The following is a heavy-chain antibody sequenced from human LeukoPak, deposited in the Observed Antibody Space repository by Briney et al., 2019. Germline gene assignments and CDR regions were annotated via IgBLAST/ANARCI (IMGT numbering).Heavy chain of an antibody. V-gene: IGHV3-20*04. J-gene: IGHJ4*02. CDR1: GFTFDDYG. Sequence: GGSLRLSCAASGFTFDDYGMSWVRQAPGKGLEWVSGINWNGGSTGYADSVKGRFTISRDNAKNSMYLQMNSLRAEDTALYYCARGGGDVDTAVPPYFDYWGQGTLVTVSS. CDR2: INWNGGST. D-gene: IGHD5-18*01. CDR3: ARGGGDVDTAVPPYFDY.